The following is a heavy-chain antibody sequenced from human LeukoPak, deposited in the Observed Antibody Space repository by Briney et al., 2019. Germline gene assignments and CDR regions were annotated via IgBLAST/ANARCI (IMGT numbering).Heavy chain of an antibody. CDR3: AKEGYSYGYYFDY. J-gene: IGHJ4*02. CDR1: GFTFSSYA. V-gene: IGHV3-23*01. Sequence: GGSLRLSCAASGFTFSSYAMSWVRQAPGKGLEWVSAISGSGGSTYYADSVKGRFTIFRDNSKNTLYLQMDSLRAEDTAVYYCAKEGYSYGYYFDYWGQGTLVTVSS. CDR2: ISGSGGST. D-gene: IGHD5-18*01.